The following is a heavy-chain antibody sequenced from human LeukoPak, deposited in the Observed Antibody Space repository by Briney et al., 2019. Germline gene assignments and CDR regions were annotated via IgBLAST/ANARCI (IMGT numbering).Heavy chain of an antibody. V-gene: IGHV4-38-2*02. CDR1: SYSINNDYY. CDR3: ARGYYYDSRGYYDY. Sequence: SETLSPTCTVSSYSINNDYYWGWIRQPPGKGLEWIGSIYHSGSTHYNPSLKSRVTISEDTSKNQFSVKLSSVTAADTAVYYCARGYYYDSRGYYDYWGQGTLVTVSS. J-gene: IGHJ4*02. D-gene: IGHD3-22*01. CDR2: IYHSGST.